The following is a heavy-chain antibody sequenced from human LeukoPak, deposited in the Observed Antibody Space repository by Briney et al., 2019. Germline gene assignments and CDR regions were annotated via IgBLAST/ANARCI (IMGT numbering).Heavy chain of an antibody. Sequence: SETLSLTCTVSGGSISSSTYYWGWIRQPPGKGLEWIGSIYYSGSTYYNPSLKSRVTISVDTSKNQFSLKLTSVTAADTAVYYCAREASGRSFDFWGQGTLVTVSS. CDR1: GGSISSSTYY. V-gene: IGHV4-39*07. CDR3: AREASGRSFDF. J-gene: IGHJ4*02. CDR2: IYYSGST. D-gene: IGHD3-10*01.